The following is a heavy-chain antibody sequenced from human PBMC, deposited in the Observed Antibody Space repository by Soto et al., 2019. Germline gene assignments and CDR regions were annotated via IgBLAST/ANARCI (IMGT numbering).Heavy chain of an antibody. CDR1: GFTFSSYA. CDR2: ISGSGGST. Sequence: PGGSLRLSWAASGFTFSSYAMSWVRQAPGKGLEWVSAISGSGGSTYYADSVKGRFTISRDNSKNTLYLQMNSLRAEDTAVYYCAKDRIAVARYISLDYWGQGTLVTVSS. CDR3: AKDRIAVARYISLDY. J-gene: IGHJ4*02. V-gene: IGHV3-23*01. D-gene: IGHD6-19*01.